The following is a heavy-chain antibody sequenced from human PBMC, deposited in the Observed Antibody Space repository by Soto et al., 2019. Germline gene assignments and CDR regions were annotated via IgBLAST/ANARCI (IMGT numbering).Heavy chain of an antibody. CDR3: ARQRTSVVTQASFDV. D-gene: IGHD2-21*02. Sequence: SETLSLTCTVTGDSISSRSYYWGWIRQPPGKGLEWIGSIYYSGSTYNNPSLRSRVSMSIDTSKDQFSLKLKSVTAADTALYFCARQRTSVVTQASFDVWGPGSLVT. CDR1: GDSISSRSYY. CDR2: IYYSGST. V-gene: IGHV4-39*01. J-gene: IGHJ1*01.